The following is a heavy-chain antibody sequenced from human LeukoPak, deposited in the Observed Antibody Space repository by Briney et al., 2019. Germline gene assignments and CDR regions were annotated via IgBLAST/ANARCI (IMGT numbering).Heavy chain of an antibody. CDR1: GGSISSGGYY. J-gene: IGHJ4*02. D-gene: IGHD2-15*01. Sequence: PSETLSLTCTVSGGSISSGGYYWSWIRQHPGKGLEWIGYIYYSGSTYYNPSLKSRVTISVDTSKNQFSLKLSSVTAADTAVYYCAITVTDIVVVVAAIYFDYWGQGTLVTVSS. CDR3: AITVTDIVVVVAAIYFDY. V-gene: IGHV4-31*03. CDR2: IYYSGST.